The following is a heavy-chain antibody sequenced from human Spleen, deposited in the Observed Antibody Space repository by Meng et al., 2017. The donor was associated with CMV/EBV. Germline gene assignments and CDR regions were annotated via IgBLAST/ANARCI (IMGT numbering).Heavy chain of an antibody. V-gene: IGHV2-5*01. D-gene: IGHD2-2*01. J-gene: IGHJ5*02. CDR1: FSSSTTGVG. CDR3: ARSIFCSSASCSPGWFDP. Sequence: FSSSTTGVGGGWIRQPPGKALEWLALIYWNDDKRYSPSLRNRLTITDTSKDQVVLTMTNMDPVDTATYYCARSIFCSSASCSPGWFDPWGQGTLVTVSS. CDR2: IYWNDDK.